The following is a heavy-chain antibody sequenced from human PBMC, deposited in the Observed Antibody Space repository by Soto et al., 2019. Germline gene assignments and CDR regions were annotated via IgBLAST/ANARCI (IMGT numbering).Heavy chain of an antibody. D-gene: IGHD5-12*01. J-gene: IGHJ6*02. CDR1: GFTFSNAC. CDR2: ITSKTDGGTT. V-gene: IGHV3-15*01. CDR3: TTDLYSGHHYHYYYCMDV. Sequence: GGSLRRSWAASGFTFSNACISWVRQAPGKGLEWVGRITSKTDGGTTDYAAPVKGRFTISRDDSKNTLYLQMNSLKTEDTAVYYCTTDLYSGHHYHYYYCMDVWDQVTADAVSS.